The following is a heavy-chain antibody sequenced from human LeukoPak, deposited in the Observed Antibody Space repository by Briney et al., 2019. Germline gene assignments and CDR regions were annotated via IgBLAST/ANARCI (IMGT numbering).Heavy chain of an antibody. CDR1: GDSISSGSYY. CDR2: INTGGTT. V-gene: IGHV4-61*02. Sequence: SETLSLTCTVSGDSISSGSYYWSWIRQPAGKGLEYIGRINTGGTTNYNPSLRSRVTISVDTSKNQFSLKLSSVTAADTAVYYCAREGISSSFLDYWGQGTLVTVSS. CDR3: AREGISSSFLDY. D-gene: IGHD6-6*01. J-gene: IGHJ4*02.